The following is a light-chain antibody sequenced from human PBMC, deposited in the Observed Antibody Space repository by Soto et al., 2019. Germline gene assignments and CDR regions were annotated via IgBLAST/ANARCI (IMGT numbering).Light chain of an antibody. CDR2: EVS. CDR1: SSDVGGYNY. CDR3: SSYTSSSTLYV. J-gene: IGLJ1*01. Sequence: QSVLTQPASVSGSPGQSITISCTGTSSDVGGYNYVSWYQQHPGKAPKLMIYEVSNRPSGVSNSFSGSKSANTASLTISGLQAEDEADYYCSSYTSSSTLYVFGTGTKLTVL. V-gene: IGLV2-14*01.